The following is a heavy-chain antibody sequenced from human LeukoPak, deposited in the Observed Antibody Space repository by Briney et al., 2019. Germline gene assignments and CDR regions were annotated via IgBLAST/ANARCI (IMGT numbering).Heavy chain of an antibody. J-gene: IGHJ5*02. D-gene: IGHD3-16*02. CDR2: IYYSGST. CDR1: GGSISSYY. CDR3: ARLGLTMNYDYVWGSYRYNTWFDP. V-gene: IGHV4-59*08. Sequence: SETLSLTCTVSGGSISSYYWSWIRQPPGKGLEWIGYIYYSGSTNYNPSLKSRVTISVDTSKNQFSLKLSSVTAADTAVYYCARLGLTMNYDYVWGSYRYNTWFDPWGQGTPVTVSS.